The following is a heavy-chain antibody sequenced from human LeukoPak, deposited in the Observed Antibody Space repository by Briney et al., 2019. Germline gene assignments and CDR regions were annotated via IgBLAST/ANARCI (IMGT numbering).Heavy chain of an antibody. CDR1: GGSINTYF. Sequence: SETLSLTCTVSGGSINTYFWSWIRQPPGKGLEWVGYISSGGSTNYNPSLKSRVTISVDTSKNQFSLKLSSVTAADTAVYYCARGSAYYNYWGQGTLVPVSS. J-gene: IGHJ4*02. V-gene: IGHV4-59*01. CDR2: ISSGGST. D-gene: IGHD3-3*01. CDR3: ARGSAYYNY.